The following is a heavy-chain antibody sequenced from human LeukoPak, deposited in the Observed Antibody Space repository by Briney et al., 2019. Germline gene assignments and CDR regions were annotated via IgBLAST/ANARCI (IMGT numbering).Heavy chain of an antibody. CDR3: ARALDTAIVTGPGGFGGY. Sequence: GGSLRLSCAASGFTLRSYWMHWVRQAPGKGLVWVSRINSDGSSTSYADSVKGRFTISRDNAKNTLYLQMNSLRAEDTAVYYCARALDTAIVTGPGGFGGYWGQGTLVTVSS. CDR1: GFTLRSYW. J-gene: IGHJ4*02. D-gene: IGHD5-18*01. V-gene: IGHV3-74*01. CDR2: INSDGSST.